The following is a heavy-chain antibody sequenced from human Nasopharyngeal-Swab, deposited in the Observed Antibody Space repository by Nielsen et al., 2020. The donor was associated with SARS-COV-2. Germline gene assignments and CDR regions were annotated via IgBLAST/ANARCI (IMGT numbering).Heavy chain of an antibody. Sequence: WIRQPPGKALEWLALIDWDDDKYYSTSLKTRLTISKDTSKNQVVPTMTNMDPVDTATYYCARTDYYDSSGYPFDYWGQGTLVTVSS. D-gene: IGHD3-22*01. J-gene: IGHJ4*02. CDR3: ARTDYYDSSGYPFDY. CDR2: IDWDDDK. V-gene: IGHV2-70*01.